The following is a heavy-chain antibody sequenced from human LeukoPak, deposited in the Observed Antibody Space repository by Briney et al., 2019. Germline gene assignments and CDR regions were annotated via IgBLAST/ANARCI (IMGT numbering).Heavy chain of an antibody. D-gene: IGHD1-26*01. CDR3: ARESVGATPTFDY. CDR1: GGSFSGYY. Sequence: SETLSLTCAVYGGSFSGYYWSWIRQPPGKGLEWIGEINHSGSTNYNPSLKSRVSMSVDTSKNQFSLKLSSVTAADTAVYYCARESVGATPTFDYWGQGTLVTVSS. V-gene: IGHV4-34*01. CDR2: INHSGST. J-gene: IGHJ4*02.